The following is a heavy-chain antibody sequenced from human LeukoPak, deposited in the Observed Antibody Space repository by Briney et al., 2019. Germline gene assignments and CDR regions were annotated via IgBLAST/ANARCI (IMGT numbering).Heavy chain of an antibody. V-gene: IGHV1-18*01. J-gene: IGHJ4*02. CDR3: ARDGKGRYDFRENDY. Sequence: GASVKVSCKASGYTFSIYGIIWVRQAPGQGLEWMGWISAHTGNSDYAQKFQNRVTMTIDTSTNTAYMELRSLGSEDTAVYYCARDGKGRYDFRENDYWGQGTLVTVSS. CDR2: ISAHTGNS. D-gene: IGHD3-3*01. CDR1: GYTFSIYG.